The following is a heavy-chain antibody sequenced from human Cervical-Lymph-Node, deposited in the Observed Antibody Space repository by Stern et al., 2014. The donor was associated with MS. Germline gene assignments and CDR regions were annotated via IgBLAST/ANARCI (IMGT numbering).Heavy chain of an antibody. D-gene: IGHD3-10*01. J-gene: IGHJ5*02. Sequence: VHLVESGDEVKKPGASVKVSCKASGYTFTSYDINWVRQATGQGLEWMGWMNPNTGDTGYAENFQGRVSMTRDTSITTAYMELSSLRSDDTAVYYCTTFYYGSGSMGKDWFDPWGQGTLVTVSS. CDR3: TTFYYGSGSMGKDWFDP. V-gene: IGHV1-8*01. CDR2: MNPNTGDT. CDR1: GYTFTSYD.